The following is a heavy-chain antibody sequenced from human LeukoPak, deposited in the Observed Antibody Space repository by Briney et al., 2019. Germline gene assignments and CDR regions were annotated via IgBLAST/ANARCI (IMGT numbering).Heavy chain of an antibody. J-gene: IGHJ4*02. Sequence: SETLSLTCAVYGGSFSGYYWSWIRQPPGKGLEWIGEINHSGSTNYNPSLKSRVTISVGTSKNQFSLKLSSVTAADTAVYYCARGHSGSFPFDYWGQGTLVTVSS. CDR1: GGSFSGYY. CDR3: ARGHSGSFPFDY. V-gene: IGHV4-34*01. CDR2: INHSGST. D-gene: IGHD3-10*01.